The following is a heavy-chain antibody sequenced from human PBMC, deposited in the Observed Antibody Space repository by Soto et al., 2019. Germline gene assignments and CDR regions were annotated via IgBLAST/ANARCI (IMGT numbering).Heavy chain of an antibody. V-gene: IGHV3-11*01. J-gene: IGHJ6*03. CDR3: ARRGFGGSSWARYYYYYHYMDV. CDR2: ISSSGSTI. D-gene: IGHD6-13*01. CDR1: GFTFSDYY. Sequence: GGSLSLSCAASGFTFSDYYMSWIRQAPGKGLEWVSYISSSGSTIYYADSVKGRFTISRDNAKNSLYLQMNSLRAEDTAVYYCARRGFGGSSWARYYYYYHYMDVWGKGTTVTVSS.